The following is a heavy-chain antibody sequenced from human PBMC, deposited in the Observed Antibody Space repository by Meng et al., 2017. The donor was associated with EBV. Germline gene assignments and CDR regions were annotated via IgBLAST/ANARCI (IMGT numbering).Heavy chain of an antibody. CDR3: AIAEIAAAGSLDY. CDR2: IIPIFGTA. Sequence: VELLPQGAGVKRPGSLLKASCKPSGGCFSSYAFIWVQQGPGPGLEWMGGIIPIFGTANCAQKFQGRATITADNSTSTAYMELSSLRSEYTAVYYCAIAEIAAAGSLDYWGQGTLVTVSS. D-gene: IGHD6-13*01. J-gene: IGHJ4*02. V-gene: IGHV1-69*06. CDR1: GGCFSSYA.